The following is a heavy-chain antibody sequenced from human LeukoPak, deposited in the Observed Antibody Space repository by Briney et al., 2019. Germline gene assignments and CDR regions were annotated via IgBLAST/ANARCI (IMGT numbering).Heavy chain of an antibody. CDR2: ISNDGSNN. J-gene: IGHJ4*01. D-gene: IGHD3-10*01. Sequence: PGGSLRLSCAASGFTFSSFGMHWVRQAPGKGLGWVAGISNDGSNNYYADSVNGRSTVSRDNSKNTLYLLVNTLRGEDTAVYYCAKEMGSRSSLFYFDYWGQGTLLTVSS. CDR3: AKEMGSRSSLFYFDY. CDR1: GFTFSSFG. V-gene: IGHV3-30*18.